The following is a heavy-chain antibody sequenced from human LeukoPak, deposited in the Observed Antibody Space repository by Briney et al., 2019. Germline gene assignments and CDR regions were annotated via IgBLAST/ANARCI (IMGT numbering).Heavy chain of an antibody. V-gene: IGHV3-9*01. CDR1: GFTFDDYA. J-gene: IGHJ4*02. CDR2: ISWNSGSV. CDR3: AKEGVTGTVFDY. Sequence: PGRSLRLSCAASGFTFDDYAMHWVRQAPGKGLEWVSGISWNSGSVGYADSVEGRFTISRDNAKNSLYLQMNSLRAEDTALYYCAKEGVTGTVFDYWGQGTLVTVSS. D-gene: IGHD1-20*01.